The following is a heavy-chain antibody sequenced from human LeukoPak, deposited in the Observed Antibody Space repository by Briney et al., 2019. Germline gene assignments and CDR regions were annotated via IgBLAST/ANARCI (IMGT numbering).Heavy chain of an antibody. J-gene: IGHJ4*02. D-gene: IGHD2-8*02. V-gene: IGHV3-74*01. CDR1: GFTFSSYW. Sequence: GGSLRLSCAASGFTFSSYWMHWVRQAPGKGLVWVSRINGDGSTTSYADSVKGRFTISRDNAKNTLYLQMNSLRAEDTAVYYCARVSTGKYYFDSWGQGTLVTVSS. CDR3: ARVSTGKYYFDS. CDR2: INGDGSTT.